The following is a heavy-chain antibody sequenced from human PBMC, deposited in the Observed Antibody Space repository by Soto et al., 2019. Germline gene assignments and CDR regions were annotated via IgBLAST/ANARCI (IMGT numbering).Heavy chain of an antibody. D-gene: IGHD3-3*01. J-gene: IGHJ4*02. Sequence: SGGSLRLSCAASRFTFSSYAMHWVRQAPGKGLEYVSAISSNGGSTYYADSVKGRFTISRDNSKNTLYLQVNSLRAEDTAVYYCAKLTYSDLWSGSHDSWGQGTLVTVSS. V-gene: IGHV3-64*02. CDR3: AKLTYSDLWSGSHDS. CDR2: ISSNGGST. CDR1: RFTFSSYA.